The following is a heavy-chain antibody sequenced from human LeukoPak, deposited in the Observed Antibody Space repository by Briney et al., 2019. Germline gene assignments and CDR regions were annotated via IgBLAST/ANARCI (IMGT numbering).Heavy chain of an antibody. CDR3: ARDRPTGSYYSIDY. CDR2: IWYDGSNK. J-gene: IGHJ4*02. CDR1: GFTFNEFG. D-gene: IGHD1-26*01. V-gene: IGHV3-33*01. Sequence: GGSLRLSCAASGFTFNEFGVHWVRQAPGQGLEWVALIWYDGSNKYYADSVKGRFTISRDNSKNTVYLQMNSLRVEDTAIYYCARDRPTGSYYSIDYWGQGTLVTVSS.